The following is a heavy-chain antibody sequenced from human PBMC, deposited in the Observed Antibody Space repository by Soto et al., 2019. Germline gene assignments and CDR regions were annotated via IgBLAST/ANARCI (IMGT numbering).Heavy chain of an antibody. Sequence: QVQLVESGGGVVQPGMSLRLSCGASGFTFSNYGMHWVRQASGKGLEWVSVISYDGSDKYYVDSVKGRFTISRDNSKNTVYLQMNSLRAEDTAVYYCAKDGMFDSSGYYYYVDYWGQGTRVTVSS. CDR2: ISYDGSDK. CDR3: AKDGMFDSSGYYYYVDY. D-gene: IGHD3-22*01. V-gene: IGHV3-30*18. CDR1: GFTFSNYG. J-gene: IGHJ4*02.